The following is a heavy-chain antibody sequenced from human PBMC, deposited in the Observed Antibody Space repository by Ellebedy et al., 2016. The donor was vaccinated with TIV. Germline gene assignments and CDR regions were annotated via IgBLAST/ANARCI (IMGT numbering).Heavy chain of an antibody. J-gene: IGHJ5*02. Sequence: GGSLRLSXAASGFSFSDSYMSWIRQAPGKGLEWVSDISSGGTTIHYADSVKGRFTISRDNAKNSLYLQMNSLRAEDTAVYYCAKVVKGSLDPWGQGTLVTVSS. CDR1: GFSFSDSY. CDR3: AKVVKGSLDP. CDR2: ISSGGTTI. V-gene: IGHV3-11*01. D-gene: IGHD2-15*01.